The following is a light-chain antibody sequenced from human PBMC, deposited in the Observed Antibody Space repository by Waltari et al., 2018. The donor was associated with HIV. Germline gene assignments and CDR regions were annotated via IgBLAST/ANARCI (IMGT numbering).Light chain of an antibody. CDR3: ASITDDNTII. Sequence: AVTQPASVSGLPGQSTTLSCTGDDSDFGLYNSVSWYQQGSGKPPRLIIYYVDSRPSGVAARFSGSMSGNTASLTISGLRAEDEGHYYCASITDDNTIIFGGGTEVTVL. CDR1: DSDFGLYNS. V-gene: IGLV2-14*03. CDR2: YVD. J-gene: IGLJ2*01.